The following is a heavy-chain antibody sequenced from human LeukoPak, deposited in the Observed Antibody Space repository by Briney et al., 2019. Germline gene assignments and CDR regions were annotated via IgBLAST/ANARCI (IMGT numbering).Heavy chain of an antibody. V-gene: IGHV4-34*01. CDR3: ARGTAMVSFDY. Sequence: PSETLSLTCTVSGGSISSYYWSWIRQPPGKGLEWIGEINHSGSTNYNPSLKSRVTISVDTSKNQFSLKLSSVTAADTAVYYCARGTAMVSFDYWGQGTLVTVSS. CDR1: GGSISSYY. CDR2: INHSGST. J-gene: IGHJ4*02. D-gene: IGHD5-18*01.